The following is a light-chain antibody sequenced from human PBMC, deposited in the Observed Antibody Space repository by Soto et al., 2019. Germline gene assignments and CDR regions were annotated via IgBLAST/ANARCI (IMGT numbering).Light chain of an antibody. Sequence: DIQLTQSPSFLSASVGDRVTITCRASQGISSYLAWYQQKPGKAPKLLIYAASTLQSGVPSRFGGSGSGTEFTLTISSLQPEDFANYYCQQLNSYPITFGRGTRLEIK. V-gene: IGKV1-9*01. CDR3: QQLNSYPIT. CDR2: AAS. CDR1: QGISSY. J-gene: IGKJ5*01.